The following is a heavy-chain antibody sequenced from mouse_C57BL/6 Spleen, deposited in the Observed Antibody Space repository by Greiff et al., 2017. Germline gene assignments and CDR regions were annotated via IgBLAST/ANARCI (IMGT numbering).Heavy chain of an antibody. J-gene: IGHJ4*01. V-gene: IGHV5-17*01. Sequence: EVQGVESGGGLVKPGGSLKLSCAASGFTFSDYGMHWVRQAPEKGLEWVAYISSGSSTIYYADTVKGRFTISRDNAKNTLFLQMTSLRSEDTAMYYCARPPDYYGSSPYYYAMDYWGQGTSVTVSS. D-gene: IGHD1-1*01. CDR3: ARPPDYYGSSPYYYAMDY. CDR1: GFTFSDYG. CDR2: ISSGSSTI.